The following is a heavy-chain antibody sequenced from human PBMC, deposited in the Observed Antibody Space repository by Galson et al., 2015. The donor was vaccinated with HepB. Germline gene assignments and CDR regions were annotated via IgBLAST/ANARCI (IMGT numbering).Heavy chain of an antibody. D-gene: IGHD2-2*01. V-gene: IGHV3-73*01. CDR3: TSLVVPAAPYFDY. CDR1: GFTFSGPA. J-gene: IGHJ4*02. Sequence: SLRLSCAASGFTFSGPAMHWVRQASGKGLEWVGRIRSKANSYATAYAASVKGRFTISRDDSKNTAYLQMNSLKTEDTAVYYCTSLVVPAAPYFDYWGQGTLVTVSS. CDR2: IRSKANSYAT.